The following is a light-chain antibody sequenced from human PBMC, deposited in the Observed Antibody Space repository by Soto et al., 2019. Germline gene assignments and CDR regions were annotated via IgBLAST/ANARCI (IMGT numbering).Light chain of an antibody. CDR2: GAS. J-gene: IGKJ5*01. CDR1: QDIAGY. V-gene: IGKV1D-12*01. Sequence: DIQVTQSPSSVSASVRDRVTITRPASQDIAGYLAWYQHKPGRTPELLIHGASRLQSGVPARFSGSGSGTDFTLSINSLQPEDFATYYCQQAYSFPITFGQGTRLEIK. CDR3: QQAYSFPIT.